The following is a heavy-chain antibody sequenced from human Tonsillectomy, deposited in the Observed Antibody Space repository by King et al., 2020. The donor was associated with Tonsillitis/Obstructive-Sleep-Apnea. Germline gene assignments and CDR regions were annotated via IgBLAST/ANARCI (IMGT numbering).Heavy chain of an antibody. CDR1: GFTFSSYW. J-gene: IGHJ4*02. V-gene: IGHV3-74*01. Sequence: EVQLVESGGGLVQPGGSLRLSCAASGFTFSSYWMHWVRQAPGKGLVWVSLINSDGSSTSYAASVKGRFTISRDNAKNTLYLQMNSLRAEDTAVYYCARVSYGDYVPPHYWGQGTLVTVSS. CDR3: ARVSYGDYVPPHY. D-gene: IGHD4-17*01. CDR2: INSDGSST.